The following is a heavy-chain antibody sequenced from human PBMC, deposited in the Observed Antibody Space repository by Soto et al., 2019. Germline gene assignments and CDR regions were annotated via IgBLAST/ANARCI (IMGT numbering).Heavy chain of an antibody. V-gene: IGHV1-69*13. D-gene: IGHD2-2*01. Sequence: SVKVSCKASGGTFSSYAISWVRQAPVQGLEWMGWIIPIFGTANYAQKFQGRVTITADEYTSTAYMELGSLRSEDTAVYYCARGSPKRRYPVPDGIRWFDPWGEGTLVT. J-gene: IGHJ5*02. CDR3: ARGSPKRRYPVPDGIRWFDP. CDR2: IIPIFGTA. CDR1: GGTFSSYA.